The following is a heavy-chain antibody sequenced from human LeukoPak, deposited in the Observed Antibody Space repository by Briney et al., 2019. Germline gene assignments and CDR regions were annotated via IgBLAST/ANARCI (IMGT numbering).Heavy chain of an antibody. CDR3: ACSSSGGEWFDP. V-gene: IGHV1-2*02. CDR2: INPNSGGT. CDR1: GYTFTGYY. J-gene: IGHJ5*02. D-gene: IGHD6-6*01. Sequence: ASVKVSCKASGYTFTGYYMHWVRQAPGQGLEGMGWINPNSGGTNYEQKFQGRVTMTRDTSISTAYMELSRLRSDDTAVYYCACSSSGGEWFDPWGQGTLVTVSS.